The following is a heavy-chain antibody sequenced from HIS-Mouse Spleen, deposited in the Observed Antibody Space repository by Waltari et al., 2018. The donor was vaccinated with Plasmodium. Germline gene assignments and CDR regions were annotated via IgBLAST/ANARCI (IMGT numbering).Heavy chain of an antibody. V-gene: IGHV2-70*15. J-gene: IGHJ6*02. Sequence: QVTLRESGPALVKPTQTLTLTCTFSGFSLSTSGMCVTWIRQPPGKALEWLARIDWDDGKYYRPSRKTRITISKDTSKNQVVLTMTNIDPVDTATYYCARTTYSSSSAKYYYYGMDVWGQGTTVTVSS. CDR2: IDWDDGK. CDR1: GFSLSTSGMC. D-gene: IGHD6-6*01. CDR3: ARTTYSSSSAKYYYYGMDV.